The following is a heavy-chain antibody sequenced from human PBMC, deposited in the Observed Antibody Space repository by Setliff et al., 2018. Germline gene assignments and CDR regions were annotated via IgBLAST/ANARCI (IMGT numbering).Heavy chain of an antibody. J-gene: IGHJ6*02. V-gene: IGHV1-69*13. Sequence: SVKVSCKASGGTFSSYAISWVRQAPGQGLEWMGGIIPILGTANYAQKFQGRVTITADESTSTAYMELSSLRSEDTAVYYCARVLEPNYDILTGYYYYYYYGMDVWGQGTTVTVSS. CDR3: ARVLEPNYDILTGYYYYYYYGMDV. CDR1: GGTFSSYA. D-gene: IGHD3-9*01. CDR2: IIPILGTA.